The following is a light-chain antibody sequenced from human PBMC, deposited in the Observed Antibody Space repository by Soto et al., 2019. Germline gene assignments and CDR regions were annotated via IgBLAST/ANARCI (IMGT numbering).Light chain of an antibody. CDR2: QAS. Sequence: DIQMTQSPSRLSASVGDRVILTCRASQSISSWLAWYQQKPGRAPKLLIYQASSLESEVPSRSSGSGSGTEFTLIISSLQPDDFATYYCQQYSAYPWTFGQGTKVEIK. V-gene: IGKV1-5*03. J-gene: IGKJ1*01. CDR1: QSISSW. CDR3: QQYSAYPWT.